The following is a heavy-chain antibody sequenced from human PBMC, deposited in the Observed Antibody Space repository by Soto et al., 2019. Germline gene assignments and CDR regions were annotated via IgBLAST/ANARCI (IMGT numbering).Heavy chain of an antibody. CDR1: GFTFSSYA. CDR2: ISSNGGST. CDR3: VKDQGGYSGYVFDY. Sequence: EVQLVESGGGLVQPGGSLRLSSSASGFTFSSYAMHWVRQAPGKGLEYVSAISSNGGSTYYADSVKGRFTISRDNSKNTLYLQMSSLRAEDTAVYYCVKDQGGYSGYVFDYWGQGTLVTVSS. D-gene: IGHD5-12*01. J-gene: IGHJ4*02. V-gene: IGHV3-64D*06.